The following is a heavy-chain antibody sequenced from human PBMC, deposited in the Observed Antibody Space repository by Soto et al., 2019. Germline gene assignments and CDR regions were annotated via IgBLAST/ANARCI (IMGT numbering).Heavy chain of an antibody. CDR3: ARALGSGYYTSHYYGMDV. D-gene: IGHD3-3*01. J-gene: IGHJ6*02. CDR2: ISYDGSNK. CDR1: GFTFSGYA. V-gene: IGHV3-30*04. Sequence: PGGSLRLSCAASGFTFSGYAMHWVRQAPGKGLEWVAVISYDGSNKYFAESVKGRFSISRDNSKNTLFLQMNSLRAEDTAVYFCARALGSGYYTSHYYGMDVWGQGTTVTVSS.